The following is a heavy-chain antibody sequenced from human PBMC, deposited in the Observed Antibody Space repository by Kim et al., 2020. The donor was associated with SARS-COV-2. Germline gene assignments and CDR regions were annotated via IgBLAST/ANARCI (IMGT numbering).Heavy chain of an antibody. Sequence: SETLSLTCAVYGGSFSGYYWSWIRQPPGKGLEWIGEINHSGSTNYNPSLKSRVTISVDTSKNQFSLKLSSVTAADTAVYYCARGWGNRVYDFWSGYAHFAFRGMDVWGQGTTVTVSS. CDR2: INHSGST. CDR3: ARGWGNRVYDFWSGYAHFAFRGMDV. V-gene: IGHV4-34*01. J-gene: IGHJ6*02. CDR1: GGSFSGYY. D-gene: IGHD3-3*01.